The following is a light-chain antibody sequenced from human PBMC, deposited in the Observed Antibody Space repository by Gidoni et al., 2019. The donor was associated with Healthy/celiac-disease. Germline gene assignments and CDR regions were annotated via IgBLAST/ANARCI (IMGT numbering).Light chain of an antibody. CDR1: QSASSSY. J-gene: IGKJ4*01. V-gene: IGKV3-20*01. CDR2: GAS. Sequence: EIVLTQSPGTLSLTPGERATLSCRASQSASSSYLAWYHQKPGQAPRLLIYGASSSATGSPDRFSGSGSGTDFTLTISRLEPEDFAVYYCQQYGSSPLLTFGGGTKVEIK. CDR3: QQYGSSPLLT.